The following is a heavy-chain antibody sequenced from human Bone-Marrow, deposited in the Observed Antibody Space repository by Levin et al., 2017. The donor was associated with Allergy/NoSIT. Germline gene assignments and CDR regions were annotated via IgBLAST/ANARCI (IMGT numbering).Heavy chain of an antibody. D-gene: IGHD1-26*01. CDR3: ARSPGGRIYYYYMDV. CDR1: GYTFNNYA. V-gene: IGHV1-3*01. CDR2: INGGNGDT. J-gene: IGHJ6*03. Sequence: GESLKISCKPSGYTFNNYAIHWVRQAPGQGLEWMGWINGGNGDTKLSQKFQGRVTIIRDTSANTAYMELNSLRSEDSAVYYCARSPGGRIYYYYMDVWGKGTTVTVSS.